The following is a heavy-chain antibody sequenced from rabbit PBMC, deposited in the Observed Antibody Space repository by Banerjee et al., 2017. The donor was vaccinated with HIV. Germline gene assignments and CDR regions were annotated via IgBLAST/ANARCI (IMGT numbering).Heavy chain of an antibody. CDR1: GFSFSNKYV. CDR2: INTSSGNT. D-gene: IGHD2-1*01. Sequence: QEQLVEYGGDLVKPGASLTLTCKASGFSFSNKYVMCWVRQAPGKGLEWIACINTSSGNTVYASWAKGRSTVSKTSSTTVTLQMTSLTAADTATYFCARRNSDGRDYGTLHLWGPGTLVTVS. V-gene: IGHV1S45*01. J-gene: IGHJ4*01. CDR3: ARRNSDGRDYGTLHL.